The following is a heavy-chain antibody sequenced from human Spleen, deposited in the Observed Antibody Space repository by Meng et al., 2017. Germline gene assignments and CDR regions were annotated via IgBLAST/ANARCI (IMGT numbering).Heavy chain of an antibody. Sequence: QVQLQESGPGLVKPSETLSLTCTVSGGSTSTHYWSWIRQPPGKGLECIGYIYYSGTTNYNPSLKSRVTISVDTSKNQFSLKLSSVTAADTALYYCARGSAVMGIPFDYWGQGTLVTVSS. CDR2: IYYSGTT. D-gene: IGHD3-16*01. CDR1: GGSTSTHY. J-gene: IGHJ4*02. CDR3: ARGSAVMGIPFDY. V-gene: IGHV4-59*11.